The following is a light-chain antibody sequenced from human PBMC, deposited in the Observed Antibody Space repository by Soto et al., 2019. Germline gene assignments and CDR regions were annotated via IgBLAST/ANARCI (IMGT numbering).Light chain of an antibody. CDR1: QNISNY. CDR2: DVS. Sequence: IVLTRPPATLSLSPGKRASLSCRASQNISNYLIWYQQKPGQAPRLLIYDVSNRATGIPARFSGSGSGTDFTLTISRLEPEDFAVYYCQQYGSSPETFGQGTKVDIK. J-gene: IGKJ1*01. CDR3: QQYGSSPET. V-gene: IGKV3-20*01.